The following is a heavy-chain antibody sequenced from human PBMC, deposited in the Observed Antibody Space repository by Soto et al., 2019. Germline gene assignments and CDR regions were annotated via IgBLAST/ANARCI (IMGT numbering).Heavy chain of an antibody. CDR1: GFTVSSND. J-gene: IGHJ4*02. CDR2: IYSSGST. D-gene: IGHD3-22*01. Sequence: PVGSLRLSCAASGFTVSSNDMSWVRQAPGKGLEWVSLIYSSGSTHYADSVKGRFTISRDNSKNTVHLQMNTLRAEDTAVYYCARRTLNSNGAYWGQGTLVTVSS. CDR3: ARRTLNSNGAY. V-gene: IGHV3-53*01.